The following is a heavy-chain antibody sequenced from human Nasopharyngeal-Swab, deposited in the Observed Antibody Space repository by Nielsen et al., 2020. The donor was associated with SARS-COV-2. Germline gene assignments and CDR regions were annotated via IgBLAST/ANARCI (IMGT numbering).Heavy chain of an antibody. J-gene: IGHJ4*02. CDR3: ARDGLVLLWFGELNC. D-gene: IGHD3-10*01. CDR2: ISYDGSNK. V-gene: IGHV3-30-3*01. Sequence: GGSLRLSCAASGFTFSSYAMHWVRQAPGKGLEWVAVISYDGSNKYYADSVKGRFTISRDNSKNTLYLQMNSLRAEDTAVYYCARDGLVLLWFGELNCWGQGTLVTVSS. CDR1: GFTFSSYA.